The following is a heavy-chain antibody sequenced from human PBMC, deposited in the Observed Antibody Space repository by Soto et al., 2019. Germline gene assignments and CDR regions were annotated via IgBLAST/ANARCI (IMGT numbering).Heavy chain of an antibody. CDR1: GGSFSGYY. CDR3: ARDRYGSYYYYYMDV. J-gene: IGHJ6*03. D-gene: IGHD1-1*01. V-gene: IGHV4-34*01. Sequence: PSETLSLTCAVYGGSFSGYYWSWIRQPPGKGLEWNGEINHSGSTNYNPSLKSRVTISVDTSKNQFSLKLSSVTAADTAVYYCARDRYGSYYYYYMDVWGKGTTVTVSS. CDR2: INHSGST.